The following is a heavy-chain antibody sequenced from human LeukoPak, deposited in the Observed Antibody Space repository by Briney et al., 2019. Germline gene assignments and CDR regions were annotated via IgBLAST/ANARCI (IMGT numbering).Heavy chain of an antibody. CDR3: AKDWIQFNRVFDCFDS. V-gene: IGHV3-23*01. CDR1: GFPFETNA. J-gene: IGHJ4*02. D-gene: IGHD5-18*01. Sequence: GGSLRLSCATSGFPFETNAMSWVRQAPGKGLEWVATIGNTETFYADSVTGRFTISRDNSKNTVNLQMNRLRVEDTAIYYCAKDWIQFNRVFDCFDSWGQGTLVTISS. CDR2: IGNTET.